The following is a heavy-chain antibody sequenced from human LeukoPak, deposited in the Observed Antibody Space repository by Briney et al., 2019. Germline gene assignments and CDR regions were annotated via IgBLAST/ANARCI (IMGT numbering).Heavy chain of an antibody. Sequence: GGSLRLSCAASGFTFSSYGMHWVRQAPGKGLEWVAVISYDGSNKYYADSVKGRFTISRDNSKNTLYLQMNSLRAEDTAVYYCAKDWAVGATTFLDYWGQGTLVTVSS. D-gene: IGHD1-26*01. J-gene: IGHJ4*02. CDR1: GFTFSSYG. CDR2: ISYDGSNK. V-gene: IGHV3-30*18. CDR3: AKDWAVGATTFLDY.